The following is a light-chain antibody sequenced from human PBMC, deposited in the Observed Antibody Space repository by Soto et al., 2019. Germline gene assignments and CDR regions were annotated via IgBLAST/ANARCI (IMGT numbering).Light chain of an antibody. Sequence: DLQMTQSPSSVSASIGDRVTITCRASQRISSWLAWYQQKPGKAPKLLISAASSLQSGVPSRFSGSGSGTDFTLTISSLQPEDFATYYCQQANSFPWTFGQGTKVEIK. CDR2: AAS. J-gene: IGKJ1*01. CDR3: QQANSFPWT. CDR1: QRISSW. V-gene: IGKV1-12*01.